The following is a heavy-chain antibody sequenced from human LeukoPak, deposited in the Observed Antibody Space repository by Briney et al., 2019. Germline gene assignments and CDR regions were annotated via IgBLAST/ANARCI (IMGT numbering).Heavy chain of an antibody. V-gene: IGHV4-38-2*02. J-gene: IGHJ5*02. Sequence: SETLSLTCTVSGYSISSGYYWGWIRQPPGKGLEWIGSIYHSGSTYYNPSLKSRVTISVDTSKNQFSLKLSSVTAADTAVYYCARDHIRRYCSGGNCSNWFDPWGQGTLVTVSS. D-gene: IGHD2-15*01. CDR2: IYHSGST. CDR3: ARDHIRRYCSGGNCSNWFDP. CDR1: GYSISSGYY.